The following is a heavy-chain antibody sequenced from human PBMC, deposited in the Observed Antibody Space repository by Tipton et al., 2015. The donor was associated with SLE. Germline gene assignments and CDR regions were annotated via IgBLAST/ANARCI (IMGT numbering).Heavy chain of an antibody. CDR1: GGAIYGSIYY. CDR3: ARVKWGGSFDI. V-gene: IGHV4-39*07. D-gene: IGHD1-26*01. Sequence: TLSLTCTVSGGAIYGSIYYWGWIRQPPGKGLEWIGSVYESGSTYYNPSLKSRVTISADTSKNQLSLKLSSVTAADTALYYCARVKWGGSFDIWGQGTMVTVSS. CDR2: VYESGST. J-gene: IGHJ3*02.